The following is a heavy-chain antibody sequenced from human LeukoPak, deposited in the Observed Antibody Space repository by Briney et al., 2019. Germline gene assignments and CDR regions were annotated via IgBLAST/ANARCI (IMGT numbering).Heavy chain of an antibody. CDR2: ISGSGGST. J-gene: IGHJ4*02. D-gene: IGHD3-3*01. Sequence: GGSLRLSCAASGFTFSSYAMSWVRQAPGKGLEWVSAISGSGGSTYYADSVKGRFSISRDNSKNTLYLQMNSLRAEDTAVYYCAKDSTSYYDFWSGYLGVHLDYWGQGTLVTVSS. CDR3: AKDSTSYYDFWSGYLGVHLDY. V-gene: IGHV3-23*01. CDR1: GFTFSSYA.